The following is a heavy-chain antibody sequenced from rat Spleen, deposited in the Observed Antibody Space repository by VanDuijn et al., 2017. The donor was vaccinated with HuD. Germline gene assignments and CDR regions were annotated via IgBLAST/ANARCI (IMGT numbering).Heavy chain of an antibody. V-gene: IGHV5-22*01. CDR2: ISYEGSST. D-gene: IGHD4-3*01. CDR1: GFTFSDYY. J-gene: IGHJ4*01. Sequence: EVQLVESGGGLVQPGGSMKVSCVASGFTFSDYYMAWVRQAPKKGLEWVASISYEGSSTYYGDPVKGRFTISRDNAKSTLYLQMDSLRSEDTATYYCARHNSGYGVMDAWGQGASVTVSS. CDR3: ARHNSGYGVMDA.